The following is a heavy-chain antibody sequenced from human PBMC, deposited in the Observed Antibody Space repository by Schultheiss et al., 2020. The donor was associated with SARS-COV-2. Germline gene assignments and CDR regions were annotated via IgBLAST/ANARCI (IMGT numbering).Heavy chain of an antibody. CDR3: ARDLGSSGWYEPTYFDY. D-gene: IGHD6-19*01. V-gene: IGHV3-7*03. CDR1: GFTFSSYW. Sequence: GGSLRLSCAASGFTFSSYWMSWVRQAPGKGLEWVANIKQDGSEKYYVDSVKGRFTISRDNAKNSLYLQMNSLRAEDTAVYYCARDLGSSGWYEPTYFDYWGQGTLVTVSS. CDR2: IKQDGSEK. J-gene: IGHJ4*02.